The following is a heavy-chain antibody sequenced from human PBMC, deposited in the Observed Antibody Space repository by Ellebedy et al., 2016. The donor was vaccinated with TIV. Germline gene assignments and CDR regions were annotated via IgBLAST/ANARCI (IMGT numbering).Heavy chain of an antibody. CDR2: ISTYKGTT. Sequence: ASVKVSCXASGYTFTNYGISWVRQARRQGLEWMGWISTYKGTTNFAQKFQDRVTMTTDSSTSTAYMELRSLRTDDTAMYYCARGVGGYDPTKPSEPLDYWGQGTLVTVSS. V-gene: IGHV1-18*01. D-gene: IGHD1-14*01. J-gene: IGHJ4*02. CDR3: ARGVGGYDPTKPSEPLDY. CDR1: GYTFTNYG.